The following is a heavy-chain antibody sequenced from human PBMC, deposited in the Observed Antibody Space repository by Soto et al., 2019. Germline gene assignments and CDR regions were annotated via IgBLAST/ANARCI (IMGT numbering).Heavy chain of an antibody. CDR3: ARKFRARVFQRYLVYCYVIDF. CDR1: GDSVSSNSAA. Sequence: SQTLSLTCAISGDSVSSNSAAWNWIRQSPSRGLEWLGRTYYRSKWYNDYAVSVKSRITINPDTSKNQFSLQLNSVTPEDTAVYYCARKFRARVFQRYLVYCYVIDFWGQGTMVTVSS. D-gene: IGHD2-8*01. CDR2: TYYRSKWYN. J-gene: IGHJ6*02. V-gene: IGHV6-1*01.